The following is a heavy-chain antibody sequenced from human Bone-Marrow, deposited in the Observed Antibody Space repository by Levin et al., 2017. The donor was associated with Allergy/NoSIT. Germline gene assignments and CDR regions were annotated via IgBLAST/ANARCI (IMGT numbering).Heavy chain of an antibody. CDR2: ISHDGRNK. Sequence: PGGSLRLSCLGSGFTFTSNYMTWVRQAPGKGLEWVTVISHDGRNKQYADFVKGRFTISRDNSKNTLYVQMNSLRAEDTAVYYCAREISYYNLWSAYIYWGQGALVTVSS. V-gene: IGHV3-30*03. CDR3: AREISYYNLWSAYIY. D-gene: IGHD3-3*01. J-gene: IGHJ4*02. CDR1: GFTFTSNY.